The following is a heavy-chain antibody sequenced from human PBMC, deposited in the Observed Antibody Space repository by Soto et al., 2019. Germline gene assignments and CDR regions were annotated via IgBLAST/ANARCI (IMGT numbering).Heavy chain of an antibody. D-gene: IGHD5-12*01. Sequence: QVQLQESGPGLVKPSQTLSLTCTVSGGSISSGDYYWSWIRQPPGKGLEWIGYIYYSGSTYYNPSLTSRVTISVDTSKNQFSLKLSSVTAADTAVYYCARDMLKDIVATKGLRYFDLWGRGTLVTVSS. CDR3: ARDMLKDIVATKGLRYFDL. CDR2: IYYSGST. CDR1: GGSISSGDYY. J-gene: IGHJ2*01. V-gene: IGHV4-30-4*01.